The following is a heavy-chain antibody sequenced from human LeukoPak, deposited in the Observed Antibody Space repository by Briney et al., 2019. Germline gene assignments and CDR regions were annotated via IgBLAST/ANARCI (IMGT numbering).Heavy chain of an antibody. CDR2: IYPSGST. CDR1: GGSINSYY. J-gene: IGHJ4*02. CDR3: ARDGSSGWYGAIDY. D-gene: IGHD6-19*01. Sequence: KPSETPSLTCTVSGGSINSYYWSWIRQPAGKGLEWIGRIYPSGSTNYNPSLKSRVTISVDKSKTQFSLKLISVTAADTAVYYCARDGSSGWYGAIDYWGQGTLVTVSS. V-gene: IGHV4-4*07.